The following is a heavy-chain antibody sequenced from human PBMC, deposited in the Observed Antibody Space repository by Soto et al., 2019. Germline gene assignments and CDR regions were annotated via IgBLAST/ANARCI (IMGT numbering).Heavy chain of an antibody. CDR2: IIPIFGTA. CDR1: GGTFSSYA. J-gene: IGHJ4*02. V-gene: IGHV1-69*06. CDR3: PRDRGHETYYYDSSGYDLIY. D-gene: IGHD3-22*01. Sequence: SVKVSCKASGGTFSSYAISWVRQAPGQGLEWMGGIIPIFGTANYAQKFQGRVTITADKSTSTAYMELCSLRSEDTAVYYCPRDRGHETYYYDSSGYDLIYWGQGTLVTVSS.